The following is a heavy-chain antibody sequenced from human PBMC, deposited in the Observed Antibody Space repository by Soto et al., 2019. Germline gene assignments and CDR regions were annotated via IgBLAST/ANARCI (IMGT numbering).Heavy chain of an antibody. CDR1: GGTFSSYA. D-gene: IGHD4-4*01. Sequence: SVEVSCKXSGGTFSSYAISWVRQAPGQGLEWMGGIIPIFGAANYAQKFQGRVTITADESTSTAYMELSSLRSEDTAVYYCARLWIDHYSNYWRSTYYYYGMDVWGQGTTVTVSS. V-gene: IGHV1-69*13. J-gene: IGHJ6*02. CDR2: IIPIFGAA. CDR3: ARLWIDHYSNYWRSTYYYYGMDV.